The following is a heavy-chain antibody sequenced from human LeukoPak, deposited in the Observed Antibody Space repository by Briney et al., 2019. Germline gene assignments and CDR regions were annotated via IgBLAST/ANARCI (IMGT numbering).Heavy chain of an antibody. CDR1: GGTFSSYA. CDR3: ARSPTGMVRGVISPSYFDY. CDR2: IIPIFGTA. J-gene: IGHJ4*02. D-gene: IGHD3-10*01. V-gene: IGHV1-69*05. Sequence: GSSVKVSCKASGGTFSSYAISWVRQAPGQGLEWMGGIIPIFGTANYAQKFQGRVTITTDESTSTAYMELSSLRSEDTAVYYCARSPTGMVRGVISPSYFDYWGQGTLVTVSS.